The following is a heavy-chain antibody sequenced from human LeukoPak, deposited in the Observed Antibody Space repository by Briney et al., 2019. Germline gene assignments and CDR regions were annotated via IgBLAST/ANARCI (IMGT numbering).Heavy chain of an antibody. J-gene: IGHJ3*02. CDR3: AKDLLPLLTTVVPQSDAFDI. V-gene: IGHV3-53*01. CDR1: GFTVNSYY. Sequence: PGGSLRLSCAASGFTVNSYYMTWVRQAPGKGLEWVSIIYNVGTTYYADSVKGRFTISRDNSKNTLYLQMNSLRAEDTAVYYCAKDLLPLLTTVVPQSDAFDIWGQGTMVTVSS. D-gene: IGHD4-23*01. CDR2: IYNVGTT.